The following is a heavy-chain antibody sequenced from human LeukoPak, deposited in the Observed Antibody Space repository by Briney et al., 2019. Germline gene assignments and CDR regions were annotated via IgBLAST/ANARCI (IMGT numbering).Heavy chain of an antibody. CDR1: GYTFTDYY. J-gene: IGHJ1*01. CDR2: IHPNSGGT. V-gene: IGHV1-2*02. CDR3: ARLAAVPG. D-gene: IGHD6-19*01. Sequence: GASVKVSCKASGYTFTDYYLHWVRQAHGQGLEWMGWIHPNSGGTNYAQKFQGRVAMTRDTSISTAYMELSSLRSDDTAVYYCARLAAVPGWGQGTLVTVSS.